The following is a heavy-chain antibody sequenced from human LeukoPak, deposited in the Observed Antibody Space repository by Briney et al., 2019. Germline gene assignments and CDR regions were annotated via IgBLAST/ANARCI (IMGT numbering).Heavy chain of an antibody. CDR2: IYYSGST. CDR3: AMPGIAVAGTPFDY. V-gene: IGHV4-39*01. Sequence: SETLSLTCTVSGGSISSSSYYWGWIRQPPGKGLEWIGSIYYSGSTYYNPSLKSRVTISVDTSKNQFSLKLSSVTAADTAVHYCAMPGIAVAGTPFDYWGQGTLVTVSS. CDR1: GGSISSSSYY. D-gene: IGHD6-19*01. J-gene: IGHJ4*02.